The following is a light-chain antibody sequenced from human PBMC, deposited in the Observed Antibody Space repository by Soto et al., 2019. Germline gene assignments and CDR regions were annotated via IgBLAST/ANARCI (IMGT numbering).Light chain of an antibody. CDR3: QQYNNWPPIT. CDR1: QSVISN. CDR2: GAS. J-gene: IGKJ5*01. Sequence: ELMMTQSPATLSVSPGERATLSCRASQSVISNLAWYRQKPGQAPRLLIYGASTRATGIPARFSGSGSGTEFTLTISSLQSEDFAVYYCQQYNNWPPITFGQGTRLEIK. V-gene: IGKV3-15*01.